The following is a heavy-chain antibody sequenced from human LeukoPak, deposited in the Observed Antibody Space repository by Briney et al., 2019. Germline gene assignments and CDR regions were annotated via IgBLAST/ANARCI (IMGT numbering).Heavy chain of an antibody. CDR1: GGSISSSSYY. Sequence: TSETLSLTCTVSGGSISSSSYYWGWIRQPPGKGLEWIGSIYYSGSTYYNPSLKSRVTISVDTSKNQFSLKLSSVTAADTAVYYCARGGGLVWDLHVNDYWGQGTLVTVSS. V-gene: IGHV4-39*07. CDR3: ARGGGLVWDLHVNDY. J-gene: IGHJ4*02. D-gene: IGHD1-26*01. CDR2: IYYSGST.